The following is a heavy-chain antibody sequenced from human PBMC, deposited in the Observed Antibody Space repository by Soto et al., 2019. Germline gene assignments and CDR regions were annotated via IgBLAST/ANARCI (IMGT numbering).Heavy chain of an antibody. CDR2: IDPSDSYT. D-gene: IGHD1-20*01. J-gene: IGHJ6*02. CDR1: GYSFTSYW. Sequence: GESLKISCKGSGYSFTSYWISWVRQMPGKGLEWMGRIDPSDSYTNYSPSFQGHVTISADKSSSTAYLQWSSLKASDTAMYYCARQDNWNYGMDVWGQGTTVTVSS. V-gene: IGHV5-10-1*01. CDR3: ARQDNWNYGMDV.